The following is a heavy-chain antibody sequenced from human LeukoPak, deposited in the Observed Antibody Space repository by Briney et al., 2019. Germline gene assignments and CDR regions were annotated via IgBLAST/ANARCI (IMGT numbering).Heavy chain of an antibody. J-gene: IGHJ4*02. CDR2: IRSKPYGGTT. CDR3: ARGGVYCSSVSCSVDY. V-gene: IGHV3-49*03. CDR1: GFTFGDYA. D-gene: IGHD2-2*01. Sequence: GGSLRLSCTASGFTFGDYAMSWFRQAPGKGLEWVGFIRSKPYGGTTENAASVKGRFTISRDDSKSIAYLRMNSLKTEDTAVYYCARGGVYCSSVSCSVDYWGQGILVTVSS.